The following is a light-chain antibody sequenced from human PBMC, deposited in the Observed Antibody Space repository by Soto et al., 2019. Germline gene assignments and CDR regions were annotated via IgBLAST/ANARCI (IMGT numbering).Light chain of an antibody. CDR1: QSLSSN. J-gene: IGKJ4*01. CDR2: GTS. CDR3: QQYNNWPLT. V-gene: IGKV3-15*01. Sequence: EIVMTQSPATLSVSPGERATLSCRASQSLSSNLAWYQQKPGQAPRLLIYGTSTRATGIPARFSGSASGTEFTLTIGSLQSEDFAVYYCQQYNNWPLTFGGGTKVEIK.